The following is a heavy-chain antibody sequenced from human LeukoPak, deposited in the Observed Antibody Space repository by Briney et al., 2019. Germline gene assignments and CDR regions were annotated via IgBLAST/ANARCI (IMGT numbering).Heavy chain of an antibody. V-gene: IGHV4-31*03. CDR2: IYYSGST. J-gene: IGHJ4*02. CDR3: ARAPPACSSTSCYYMDY. D-gene: IGHD2-2*01. Sequence: SETLSLTCTVSGGSISSGGYYWSWIRQHPGKGLEWIGYIYYSGSTYYNPSLKSRVTISVDTSKNQFSLKLSSVTAADTVVYYCARAPPACSSTSCYYMDYWGQGTLVTVSS. CDR1: GGSISSGGYY.